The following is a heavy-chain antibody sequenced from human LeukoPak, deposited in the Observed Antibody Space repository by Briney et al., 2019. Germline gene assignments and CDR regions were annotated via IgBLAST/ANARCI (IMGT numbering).Heavy chain of an antibody. D-gene: IGHD3-22*01. V-gene: IGHV3-15*01. CDR3: TYYYDSSTYYHVDY. CDR1: GFAFNNAW. CDR2: IKSKANGGTT. J-gene: IGHJ4*02. Sequence: GGSLRLSCTASGFAFNNAWMSWVRQVPGKGLEWVGRIKSKANGGTTDHAAPVKGRFTISRDDSKSTLYLQMNSLKTEDTAVYYCTYYYDSSTYYHVDYWDQGTLVTVSS.